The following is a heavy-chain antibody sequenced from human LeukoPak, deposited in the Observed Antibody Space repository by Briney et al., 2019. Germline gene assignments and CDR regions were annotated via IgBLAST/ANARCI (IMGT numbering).Heavy chain of an antibody. D-gene: IGHD1-7*01. CDR2: IKQDGSEK. J-gene: IGHJ4*02. Sequence: GGSLRLSCAASGFTVSSNYMSWVRQAPGKGLEWVANIKQDGSEKYYVDSVKGRFTISRDNAKNSLYLQMSSLRAEDTAIYFCAREDDWNYEEYWGQGTLVTVSS. V-gene: IGHV3-7*01. CDR3: AREDDWNYEEY. CDR1: GFTVSSNY.